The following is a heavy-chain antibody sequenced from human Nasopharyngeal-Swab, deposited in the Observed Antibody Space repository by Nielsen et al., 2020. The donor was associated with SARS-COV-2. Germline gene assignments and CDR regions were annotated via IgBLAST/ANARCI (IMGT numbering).Heavy chain of an antibody. Sequence: GGSLKISCAASGFTFSSYWMHWVRQAPGKGLVWVSLIKSDGSTTSYADSVKGRFTISRDNAKNTLYLQMNSLRAEDTSVYYCARDLGYNWFDSWGQGTLVTVSS. CDR2: IKSDGSTT. CDR3: ARDLGYNWFDS. V-gene: IGHV3-74*01. CDR1: GFTFSSYW. J-gene: IGHJ5*01. D-gene: IGHD7-27*01.